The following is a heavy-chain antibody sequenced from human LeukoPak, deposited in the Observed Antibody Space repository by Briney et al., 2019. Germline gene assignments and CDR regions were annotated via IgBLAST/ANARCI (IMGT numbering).Heavy chain of an antibody. D-gene: IGHD5-18*01. J-gene: IGHJ4*02. CDR3: ARDPTRAIGRSYDLVF. V-gene: IGHV1-46*01. Sequence: ASVKVSCKSSGYNFSIYYVHWVRQDPGQGLEWMGLLNPSRGTTAYAPKFQGRVTMTRDTSSNTVYMELRGLRSDDTAIYYCARDPTRAIGRSYDLVFWGQGSLVTVSS. CDR2: LNPSRGTT. CDR1: GYNFSIYY.